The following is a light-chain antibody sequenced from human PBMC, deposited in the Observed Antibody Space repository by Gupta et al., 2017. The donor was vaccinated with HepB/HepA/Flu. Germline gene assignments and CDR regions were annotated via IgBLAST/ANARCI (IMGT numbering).Light chain of an antibody. CDR1: QPVSHSY. Sequence: VLTQSPAILSLSPGDRATLSCGASQPVSHSYVAWYQHKPGLAPRLLIHDTSTRATGIPDRFSGSKSGTNFTLAIRRLEPEDFAVYFCQQYGNPPQTFGPGTKVDFK. J-gene: IGKJ3*01. CDR2: DTS. CDR3: QQYGNPPQT. V-gene: IGKV3D-20*01.